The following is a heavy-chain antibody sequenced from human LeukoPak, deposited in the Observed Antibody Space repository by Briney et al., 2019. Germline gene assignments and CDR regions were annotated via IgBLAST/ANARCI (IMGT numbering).Heavy chain of an antibody. Sequence: GGTLRLSCAASGFTFSSYGMSWVRQAPGKGLEWVSVIYSGGSTYYADSVKGRFTISRDNSKNTLYLQMNSLRAEDTAVYYCARGRNYYDSAGAFDIWGQGTMVTVSS. CDR3: ARGRNYYDSAGAFDI. CDR1: GFTFSSYG. V-gene: IGHV3-53*01. D-gene: IGHD3-22*01. CDR2: IYSGGST. J-gene: IGHJ3*02.